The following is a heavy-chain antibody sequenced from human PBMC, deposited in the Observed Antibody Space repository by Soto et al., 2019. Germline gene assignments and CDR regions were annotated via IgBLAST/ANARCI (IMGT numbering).Heavy chain of an antibody. J-gene: IGHJ4*02. D-gene: IGHD2-8*02. CDR1: GGSFSGYY. V-gene: IGHV4-34*01. Sequence: QVQLQQWGAGLLKPSETLSLTCAVYGGSFSGYYWTWIRQPPGTGLEWIGEINHSGSTNYNPSLKSRVTISVDTYKNQFSLKLTSVTAADKAVYYCARDKITGLFDYWGQGTLVNVSS. CDR3: ARDKITGLFDY. CDR2: INHSGST.